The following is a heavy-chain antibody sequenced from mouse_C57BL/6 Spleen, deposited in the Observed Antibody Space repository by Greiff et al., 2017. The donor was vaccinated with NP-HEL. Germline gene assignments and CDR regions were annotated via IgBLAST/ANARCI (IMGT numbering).Heavy chain of an antibody. Sequence: QVQLKESGAELARPGASVKMSCKASGYTFTSYTMHWVKQRPGQGLEWIGYINPSSGYTKYNQKFKDKATLTADKSSSTAYMQLSSLTSEDSAVYYCARRTTVVEDYYAMDYWGQGTSVTVSS. CDR1: GYTFTSYT. V-gene: IGHV1-4*01. CDR3: ARRTTVVEDYYAMDY. CDR2: INPSSGYT. J-gene: IGHJ4*01. D-gene: IGHD1-1*01.